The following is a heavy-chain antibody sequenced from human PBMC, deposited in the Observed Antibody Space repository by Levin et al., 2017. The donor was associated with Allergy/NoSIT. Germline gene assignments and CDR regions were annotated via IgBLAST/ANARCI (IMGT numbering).Heavy chain of an antibody. V-gene: IGHV1-8*01. D-gene: IGHD5-18*01. Sequence: ASVKVSCKASGYTFTSYDINWVRQATGQGLEWMGWMNPNSGNTGYAQKFQGRVTMTRNTSISTAYMELSSLRSEDTAVYYCARGGTAMVQFYYYYYGMDVWGQGTTVTVSS. CDR2: MNPNSGNT. CDR3: ARGGTAMVQFYYYYYGMDV. J-gene: IGHJ6*02. CDR1: GYTFTSYD.